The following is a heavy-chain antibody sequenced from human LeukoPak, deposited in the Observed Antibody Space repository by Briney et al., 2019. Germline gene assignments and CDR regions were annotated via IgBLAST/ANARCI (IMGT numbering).Heavy chain of an antibody. CDR1: GGSISSCN. J-gene: IGHJ4*02. D-gene: IGHD3-9*01. CDR2: THYSRAT. V-gene: IGHV4-59*08. Sequence: PSETLSLTCTVSGGSISSCNWSWLRHPPGKGLEYVGYTHYSRATNYNPSLTSRVTISLATSKNQFPLRLTSVTAADTAAYYCSRQTGSGLFILTGGQGTLVTVSS. CDR3: SRQTGSGLFILT.